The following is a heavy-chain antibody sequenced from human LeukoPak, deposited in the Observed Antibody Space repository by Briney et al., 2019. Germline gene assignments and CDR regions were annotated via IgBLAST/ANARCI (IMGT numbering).Heavy chain of an antibody. CDR2: ISGSGGST. Sequence: GGSLRLSYAASGFTFSSYTMNWLRQAPGKGLEWVSAISGSGGSTYYADSVKGRFTISRDNSKNTLYLQMNSLRAEDTAVYYCAKDLSGDYGQWFDPWGQGTLVTVSS. CDR3: AKDLSGDYGQWFDP. CDR1: GFTFSSYT. D-gene: IGHD4-17*01. V-gene: IGHV3-23*01. J-gene: IGHJ5*02.